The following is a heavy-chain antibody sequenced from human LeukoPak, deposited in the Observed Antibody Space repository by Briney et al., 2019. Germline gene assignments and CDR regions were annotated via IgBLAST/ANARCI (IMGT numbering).Heavy chain of an antibody. J-gene: IGHJ4*02. CDR1: GFTFSGYA. CDR2: ISDNGGRT. D-gene: IGHD3-22*01. CDR3: ATDREGDPSAFYLV. V-gene: IGHV3-23*01. Sequence: GGSLRLSCTASGFTFSGYAMSWVRQAPGKGLEWVSTISDNGGRTYYADSVKGRFTISRDNSKNTLFLQMNSLRAEDSAVYYCATDREGDPSAFYLVGGQGTLITVSS.